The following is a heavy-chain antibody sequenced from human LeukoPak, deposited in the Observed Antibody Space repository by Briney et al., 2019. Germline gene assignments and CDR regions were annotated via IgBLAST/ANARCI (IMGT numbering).Heavy chain of an antibody. Sequence: SETLSLTCAVSGGSISSSYWWSWVRQPPGKGLEWIGEIYYSGSTNYNPSLKSRVTISVDKSKSQFSLKLSSVTAADTAVYYCARKGYTIGSFDYWGQGTLVTVSS. J-gene: IGHJ4*02. CDR3: ARKGYTIGSFDY. CDR1: GGSISSSYW. CDR2: IYYSGST. V-gene: IGHV4-4*02. D-gene: IGHD5-18*01.